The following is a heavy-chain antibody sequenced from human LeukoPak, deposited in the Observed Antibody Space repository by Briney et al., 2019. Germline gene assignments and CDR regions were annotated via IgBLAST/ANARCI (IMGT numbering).Heavy chain of an antibody. V-gene: IGHV2-26*01. CDR2: IFSKDEK. CDR3: ARSPATYYDCWNGLENRFYS. Sequence: SGPVLVKPKETLTLTCTVSGFSLNDADMGVSWIRQPPGKALEWLAHIFSKDEKVYSPSLKNRLSISRDTSESQVVLTLTNMEPVDTATYYCARSPATYYDCWNGLENRFYSWGQGTLVTVSS. J-gene: IGHJ5*01. CDR1: GFSLNDADMG. D-gene: IGHD3-3*01.